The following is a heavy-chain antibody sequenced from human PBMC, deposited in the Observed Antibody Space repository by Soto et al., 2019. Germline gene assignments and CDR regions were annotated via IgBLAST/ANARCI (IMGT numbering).Heavy chain of an antibody. CDR1: GFSLSTTGVG. Sequence: QITLKESGPTLVRPTQTLTLTCTFSGFSLSTTGVGVGWIRQPPGKALEWLALIYWDDDKRYSPSLKSRLTITKDTSKNEVILTMTSLVLVDTARSFCAHRIPHYGLGRERGYWFDPRGQGTLVTVSS. J-gene: IGHJ5*02. CDR3: AHRIPHYGLGRERGYWFDP. D-gene: IGHD3-10*01. V-gene: IGHV2-5*02. CDR2: IYWDDDK.